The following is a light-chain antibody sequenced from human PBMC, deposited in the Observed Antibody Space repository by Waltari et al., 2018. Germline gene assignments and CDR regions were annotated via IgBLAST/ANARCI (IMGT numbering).Light chain of an antibody. CDR1: QRVSSRY. Sequence: EIVLTQSPGTLSLSPGDRATLSCRASQRVSSRYLAWYQQKPGQAPRLLIYDASSRATGIPDRFSAYGSGTDFTLTISRLEPEDFAVYYCQQYGSSPRTFGQGTKVEI. V-gene: IGKV3-20*01. CDR2: DAS. J-gene: IGKJ1*01. CDR3: QQYGSSPRT.